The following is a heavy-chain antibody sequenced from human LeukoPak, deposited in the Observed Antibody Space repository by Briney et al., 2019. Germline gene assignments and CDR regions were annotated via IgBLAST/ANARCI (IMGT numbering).Heavy chain of an antibody. D-gene: IGHD6-13*01. CDR2: IYYSGST. Sequence: SETLSLTCTVSGGSISRYYWSWIREPPGKGLEWIGYIYYSGSTNYNPSLKSRVTILVDTSKNQFSLKLNSVTAADTAVYYCARQAGYFDYWGQGTLVTVSS. CDR1: GGSISRYY. CDR3: ARQAGYFDY. J-gene: IGHJ4*02. V-gene: IGHV4-59*01.